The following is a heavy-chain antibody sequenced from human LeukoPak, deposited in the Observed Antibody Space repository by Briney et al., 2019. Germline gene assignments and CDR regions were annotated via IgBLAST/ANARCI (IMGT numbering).Heavy chain of an antibody. D-gene: IGHD3-10*01. CDR1: GGSISSYY. CDR2: IYTSGST. V-gene: IGHV4-4*07. CDR3: ARGDMVRGQSDAFDI. J-gene: IGHJ3*02. Sequence: PSGTLSLTCTVSGGSISSYYWSWIRQPAGKGLEWIGRIYTSGSTNYNPSLKSRVTMSVDTSKNQFSLKLSSVTAADTAVYYCARGDMVRGQSDAFDIWGQGTMVTVSS.